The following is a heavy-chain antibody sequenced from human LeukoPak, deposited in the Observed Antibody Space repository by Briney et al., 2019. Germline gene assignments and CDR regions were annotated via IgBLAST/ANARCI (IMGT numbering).Heavy chain of an antibody. CDR3: AATSRQQLDGFDY. J-gene: IGHJ4*02. V-gene: IGHV1-58*01. CDR1: GFTFTSSA. Sequence: ASVKVSCKASGFTFTSSAVQWVRQARGQRLEWIGWIVVGSGNTNYAQKFQEGVTITRDMSTSTAYMELSSLRSEDTAVYYCAATSRQQLDGFDYWGQGTLVTVSS. CDR2: IVVGSGNT. D-gene: IGHD6-13*01.